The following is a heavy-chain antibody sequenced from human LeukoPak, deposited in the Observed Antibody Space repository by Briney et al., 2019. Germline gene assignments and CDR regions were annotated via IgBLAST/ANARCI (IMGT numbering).Heavy chain of an antibody. CDR2: INTNTGNP. D-gene: IGHD2-2*01. CDR3: ARAYCNSATCSGVGYFDL. V-gene: IGHV7-4-1*02. CDR1: GYTFTSYA. Sequence: ASVKVSCKASGYTFTSYAMNWVRQAPGQGLEWMGWINTNTGNPTYAQGFTGRFVFSLDTSVSTAYLQISSLKAEDTAVYYCARAYCNSATCSGVGYFDLWGRGTLVTVSS. J-gene: IGHJ2*01.